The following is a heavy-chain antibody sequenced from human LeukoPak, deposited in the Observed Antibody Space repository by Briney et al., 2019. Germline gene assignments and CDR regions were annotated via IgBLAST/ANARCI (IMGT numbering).Heavy chain of an antibody. CDR1: GYTFTSYD. CDR3: ATWDAGGGYLGY. D-gene: IGHD3-16*02. V-gene: IGHV1-8*02. J-gene: IGHJ4*02. CDR2: MNPNSGNT. Sequence: ASVKVSCKASGYTFTSYDINWVRQATGQGLEWMGWMNPNSGNTGYAQKFQGRVTMTEDTSTDTAYMELSSLRSEDTAVYYCATWDAGGGYLGYWGQGTLVTVSS.